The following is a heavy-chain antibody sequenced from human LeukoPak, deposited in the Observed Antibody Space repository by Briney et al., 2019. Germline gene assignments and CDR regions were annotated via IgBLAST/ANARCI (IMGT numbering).Heavy chain of an antibody. J-gene: IGHJ6*02. CDR1: GFTFSSYV. CDR3: AKAPAPYYYYYGMDV. Sequence: GGSLRLSCAASGFTFSSYVMNWVRQAPGKGMEWVSSISDNGVTRYYADSVKGRFIISRDNSDNTVYLQMNSLRAEDTAIYYCAKAPAPYYYYYGMDVWGQGTAVTVSS. CDR2: ISDNGVTR. V-gene: IGHV3-23*01.